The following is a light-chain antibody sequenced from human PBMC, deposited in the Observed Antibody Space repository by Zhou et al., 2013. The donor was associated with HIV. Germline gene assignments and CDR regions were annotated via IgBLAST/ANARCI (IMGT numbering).Light chain of an antibody. CDR2: RAS. CDR3: MQQTHWVPT. J-gene: IGKJ1*01. CDR1: QSLGRW. V-gene: IGKV1-5*03. Sequence: DIQMTQSPSRLSASVGDRVTVTCRASQSLGRWLAWYQQRPGKPPKLIIYRASSLQSGVPDRFSGSESGTDFTLRISRVEAEDVGVYYCMQQTHWVPTFGQGTKVEI.